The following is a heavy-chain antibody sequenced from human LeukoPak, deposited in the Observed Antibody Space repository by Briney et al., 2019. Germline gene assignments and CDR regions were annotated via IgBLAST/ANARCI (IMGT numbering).Heavy chain of an antibody. D-gene: IGHD2-15*01. CDR2: MNPNSGNT. CDR3: ARRHGRCSDGSCYYPDY. Sequence: ASVEVSCKASGYTFTSYDINWVRQATGQGLEWMGWMNPNSGNTGYAQKFQGRVTMTRNSSITTAYMELSSLRSEDTAVYYCARRHGRCSDGSCYYPDYWGQGTLVTVSS. V-gene: IGHV1-8*01. CDR1: GYTFTSYD. J-gene: IGHJ4*02.